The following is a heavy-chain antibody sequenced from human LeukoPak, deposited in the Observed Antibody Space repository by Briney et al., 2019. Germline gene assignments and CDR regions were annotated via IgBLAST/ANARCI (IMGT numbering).Heavy chain of an antibody. V-gene: IGHV7-4-1*02. CDR1: GYTFTSYA. Sequence: ASVKVSCKASGYTFTSYAMNWVRQAPGQGLEWMGWINTNTGNPTYAQGFTGRFVFSLDTSVSTAYLQISSLKAEDTAVYYCARDMGSRWLQLGAFDYWGQGTLVTVSS. CDR2: INTNTGNP. CDR3: ARDMGSRWLQLGAFDY. J-gene: IGHJ4*02. D-gene: IGHD5-24*01.